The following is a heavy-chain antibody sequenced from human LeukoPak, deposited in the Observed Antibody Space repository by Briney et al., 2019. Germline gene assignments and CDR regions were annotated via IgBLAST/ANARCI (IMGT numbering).Heavy chain of an antibody. J-gene: IGHJ5*02. CDR1: GGSISSHY. CDR2: IYTSGST. Sequence: SETLSLTCTVSGGSISSHYWSWIRQPPGKGLEWIGRIYTSGSTNYNPSLKSRVTMSVDTSKNQFSLKLSSVTAADTAVYYCARDHITGKRSSAFDPWGQGTLVTVSS. V-gene: IGHV4-4*07. D-gene: IGHD1-20*01. CDR3: ARDHITGKRSSAFDP.